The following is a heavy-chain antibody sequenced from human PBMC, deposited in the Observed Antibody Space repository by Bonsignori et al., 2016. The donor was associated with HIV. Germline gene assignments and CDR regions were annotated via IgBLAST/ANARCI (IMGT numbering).Heavy chain of an antibody. CDR3: ARGQHGEQEAIRSIWCSWFDP. CDR2: IYYRGTT. J-gene: IGHJ5*02. Sequence: QVRLQESGPGLVKPSETLSLTCSIFNGSITSNSYYWGWIRQPPGKGLEWIGTIYYRGTTYYNPSLKSRVTISLDASKHQFSLTLSFVTAADTAVYYCARGQHGEQEAIRSIWCSWFDPWGQGTQGHRSPQ. D-gene: IGHD3-10*01. CDR1: NGSITSNSYY. V-gene: IGHV4-39*01.